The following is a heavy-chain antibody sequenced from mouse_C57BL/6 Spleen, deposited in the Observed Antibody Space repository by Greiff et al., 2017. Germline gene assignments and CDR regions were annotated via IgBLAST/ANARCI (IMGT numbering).Heavy chain of an antibody. CDR1: GYTFTSYW. CDR2: IDPSDSET. CDR3: ARLEYYFDY. J-gene: IGHJ2*01. Sequence: QVQLQQPGAELVRPGSSVKLSCKASGYTFTSYWMHWVKQRPIQGLEWIGNIDPSDSETPYNQKFKDKATLTVDKSSSTAYMQLSSLTSEDSAIYYCARLEYYFDYWGQGTTLTVSS. V-gene: IGHV1-52*01.